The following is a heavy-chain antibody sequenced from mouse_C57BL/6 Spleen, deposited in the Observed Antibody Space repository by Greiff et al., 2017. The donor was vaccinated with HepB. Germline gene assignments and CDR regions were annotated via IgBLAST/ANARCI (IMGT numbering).Heavy chain of an antibody. J-gene: IGHJ1*03. CDR2: IYPGDGDT. D-gene: IGHD2-5*01. CDR1: GYAFSSSW. CDR3: ANSNYWYFDV. V-gene: IGHV1-82*01. Sequence: VQLQQSGPELVKPGASVKISCKASGYAFSSSWMNWVKQRPGKGLEWIGRIYPGDGDTNYNGKFKGKATLTADKSSSTAYMQLSRLTSEDSAVYFCANSNYWYFDVWGTGTTVTVSS.